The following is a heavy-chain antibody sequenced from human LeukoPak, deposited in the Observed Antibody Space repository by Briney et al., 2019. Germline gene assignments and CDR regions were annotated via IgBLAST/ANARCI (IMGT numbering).Heavy chain of an antibody. CDR2: IIPFLGTT. CDR3: TIIPNVILFTHYFEY. J-gene: IGHJ4*02. CDR1: GYTFTSWY. D-gene: IGHD2-21*01. Sequence: SVKVSCKASGYTFTSWYMHWVRQAPGQGLEWMGSIIPFLGTTNYAQKFQGRVTITADEPTRTAYMELTYVRSDDTAVYYCTIIPNVILFTHYFEYWGQGTLVTVSS. V-gene: IGHV1-69*11.